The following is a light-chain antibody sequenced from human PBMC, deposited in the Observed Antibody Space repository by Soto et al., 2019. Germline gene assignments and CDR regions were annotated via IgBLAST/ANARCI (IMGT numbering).Light chain of an antibody. J-gene: IGLJ3*02. V-gene: IGLV2-23*02. CDR1: SSDVGSYNL. CDR3: CSYAGSSTLV. CDR2: EVS. Sequence: QSVLTQPASVSGSPGQSITISCTGTSSDVGSYNLVSWYQQHPGKAHKLMIYEVSKRPSGVSNRFSGSKSGNTASLTISGLQAEDEADYYCCSYAGSSTLVFGGGTQLTVL.